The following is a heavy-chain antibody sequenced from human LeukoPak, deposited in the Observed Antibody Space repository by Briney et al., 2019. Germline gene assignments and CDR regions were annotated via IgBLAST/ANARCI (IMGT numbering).Heavy chain of an antibody. CDR3: SRGASGYDYHWFDP. CDR1: GGSISSYY. CDR2: IYYSGST. D-gene: IGHD5-12*01. J-gene: IGHJ5*02. V-gene: IGHV4-59*01. Sequence: SETLSLTCTVSGGSISSYYWSWIRQPPGKGLEWIGYIYYSGSTNYNPSLKSRVTISVDTSKNQFSLKLSSVTAADTAVYYCSRGASGYDYHWFDPWGQGTLVAVSS.